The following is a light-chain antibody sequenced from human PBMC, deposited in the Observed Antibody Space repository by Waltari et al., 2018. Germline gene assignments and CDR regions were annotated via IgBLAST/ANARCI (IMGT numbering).Light chain of an antibody. J-gene: IGLJ3*02. CDR2: VNRDGSH. CDR3: QTGGHGTWV. CDR1: SGYSSNV. Sequence: LVLTQSPSASASLGASVKLTCTLSSGYSSNVIAWLQQQPGKGPRYLMKVNRDGSHRKGDDIPDRFSASKSGTECQLTISSLQSEEEADYFCQTGGHGTWVFGGGTKLTVL. V-gene: IGLV4-69*01.